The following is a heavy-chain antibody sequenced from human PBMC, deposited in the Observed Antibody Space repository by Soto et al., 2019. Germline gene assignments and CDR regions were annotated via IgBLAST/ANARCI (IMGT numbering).Heavy chain of an antibody. CDR1: GGTFSSYS. V-gene: IGHV1-69*02. D-gene: IGHD1-26*01. J-gene: IGHJ6*02. CDR3: ARGNVGGSSFDYYYGMDA. Sequence: QVQLVQSGAEVKKPGSSVKVSCEASGGTFSSYSINWVRQAPGQGLEWMGRIIPFLDITTYAQKFQDRVTITADKSTRTGYLELSSLRSEDTSVYYCARGNVGGSSFDYYYGMDAWGQGTTVIVSS. CDR2: IIPFLDIT.